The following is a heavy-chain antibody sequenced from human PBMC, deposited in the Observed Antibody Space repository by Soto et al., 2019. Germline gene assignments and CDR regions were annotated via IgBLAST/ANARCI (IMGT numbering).Heavy chain of an antibody. J-gene: IGHJ4*02. CDR2: ISYDGYNK. Sequence: GGSLRLSCAASGFTFNTYAMHWVRQAPGKGLEWVAVISYDGYNKYYADSVKGRFTISRDNSKNTLYVHVNSLRADDTALYYCTRENGWYFDYWGQGTPVTVSS. V-gene: IGHV3-30-3*01. CDR3: TRENGWYFDY. D-gene: IGHD6-19*01. CDR1: GFTFNTYA.